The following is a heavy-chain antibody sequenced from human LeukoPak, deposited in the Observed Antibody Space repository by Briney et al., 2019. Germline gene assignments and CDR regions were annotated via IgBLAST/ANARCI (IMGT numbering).Heavy chain of an antibody. CDR2: INTDGEST. CDR3: VKQINFDY. V-gene: IGHV3-64D*06. D-gene: IGHD3-16*01. J-gene: IGHJ4*02. Sequence: PGGSLRLSCSASGFSFSNYAMHWVRQAPGKGLEYVSAINTDGESTYYADSVKGRFTISRNNSKNTLYLQMSSLRDDDTAVYYCVKQINFDYWGQGTLVTVSS. CDR1: GFSFSNYA.